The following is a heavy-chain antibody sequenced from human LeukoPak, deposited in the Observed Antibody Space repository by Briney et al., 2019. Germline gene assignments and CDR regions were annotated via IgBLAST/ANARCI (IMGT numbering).Heavy chain of an antibody. J-gene: IGHJ6*03. CDR1: GFTFSSYA. CDR3: AKSGPPTYYYDSSGYYSNYYYYYYMDV. Sequence: GGSLRLSCAASGFTFSSYAMSWVRQAPGKGLEWVSAISGSGSTYYADSVKGRFTISRDNSKNTLYLQMNSLRAEDTAVYYCAKSGPPTYYYDSSGYYSNYYYYYYMDVWGKGTTVTVSS. V-gene: IGHV3-23*01. D-gene: IGHD3-22*01. CDR2: ISGSGST.